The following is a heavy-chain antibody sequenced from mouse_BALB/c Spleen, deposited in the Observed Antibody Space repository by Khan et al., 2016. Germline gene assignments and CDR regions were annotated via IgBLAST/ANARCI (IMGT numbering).Heavy chain of an antibody. CDR2: ILTGSGST. J-gene: IGHJ2*01. V-gene: IGHV1-9*01. CDR1: GYTFSSYW. D-gene: IGHD3-2*02. Sequence: QVQLQQSGAELMKPGASVKISCKATGYTFSSYWIEWVKQRPGHGLEWIGEILTGSGSTNYNEKFKGKATFTADTSSNTAYMQHSSLTSEESAVYYCAGLRQLRLRDYFDYWGQGTTLTVSS. CDR3: AGLRQLRLRDYFDY.